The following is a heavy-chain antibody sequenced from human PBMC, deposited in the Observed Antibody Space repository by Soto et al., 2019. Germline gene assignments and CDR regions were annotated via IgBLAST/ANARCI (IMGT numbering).Heavy chain of an antibody. CDR2: IYYSGST. CDR1: GGSISSYY. J-gene: IGHJ4*02. V-gene: IGHV4-59*01. D-gene: IGHD4-17*01. Sequence: SETLSLTCTVSGGSISSYYWSWIRQPPGKGLEWIGYIYYSGSTSYNPSLKSRVTISVDTSKNQFSLKLSSVTAADTAVYYCARGTVTNAYYFDYWGQGTLVTVSS. CDR3: ARGTVTNAYYFDY.